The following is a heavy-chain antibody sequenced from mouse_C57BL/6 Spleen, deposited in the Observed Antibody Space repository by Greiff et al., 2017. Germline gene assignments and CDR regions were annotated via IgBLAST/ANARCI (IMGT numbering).Heavy chain of an antibody. CDR1: GYTFTDHI. CDR3: VRSPYGYDWYFDV. CDR2: IYPVSGET. D-gene: IGHD2-2*01. Sequence: VQLQQSGAELASPGASVTLSCKASGYTFTDHIMNWVKKRPGQGLEWIGRIYPVSGETNYNQKFMGKATFSVDRPSSTVYMVLNSLTSEDPAVYYCVRSPYGYDWYFDVWGTGTTVTVSS. J-gene: IGHJ1*03. V-gene: IGHV1-11*01.